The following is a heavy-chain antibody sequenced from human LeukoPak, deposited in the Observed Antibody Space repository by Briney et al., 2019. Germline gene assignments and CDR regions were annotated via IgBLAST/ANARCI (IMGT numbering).Heavy chain of an antibody. V-gene: IGHV3-23*01. Sequence: ETLSLTCTVSGGSISSYYWSWVRQAPGKGLEWVSAISGSGGSTYYADSVKGRFTISRDNSKNTLYLQMNSLRAEDTAVYYCAKEILQLVLPQAFDYWGQGTLVTVSS. J-gene: IGHJ4*02. CDR2: ISGSGGST. D-gene: IGHD6-6*01. CDR1: GGSISSYY. CDR3: AKEILQLVLPQAFDY.